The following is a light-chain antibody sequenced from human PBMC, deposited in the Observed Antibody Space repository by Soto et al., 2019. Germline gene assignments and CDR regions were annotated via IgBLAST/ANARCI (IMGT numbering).Light chain of an antibody. Sequence: EIVMTQSPATLSVSPGERATLSCRASQSVSSNLAWYQQKHGQAPRLLIYGASPRATGIPARFSGSGSGTEFTLTISSLQSEDFAVYYCQQYNNWPPMYTFGQGTKLEIK. CDR3: QQYNNWPPMYT. CDR1: QSVSSN. V-gene: IGKV3-15*01. J-gene: IGKJ2*01. CDR2: GAS.